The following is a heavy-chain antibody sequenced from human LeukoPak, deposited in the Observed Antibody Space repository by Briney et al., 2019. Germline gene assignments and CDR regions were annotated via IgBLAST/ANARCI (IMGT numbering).Heavy chain of an antibody. V-gene: IGHV4-59*01. J-gene: IGHJ5*02. D-gene: IGHD6-6*01. CDR2: IYYSGST. CDR1: GGSISSYY. Sequence: KPSETLSLTCTVSGGSISSYYWSWIRQPPGKGLEWIGYIYYSGSTNYNPSLKSRVTISVDTSKNQFSLKLSSVTAADTAVYYCATGGSSPWNWFDPWGQGTLVTVSS. CDR3: ATGGSSPWNWFDP.